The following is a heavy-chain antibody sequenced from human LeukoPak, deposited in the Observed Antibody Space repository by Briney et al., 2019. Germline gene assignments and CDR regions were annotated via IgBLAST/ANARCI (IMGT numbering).Heavy chain of an antibody. Sequence: GGSLRLSCAASGFTFSSYAMSWVRQAPGKGLEWVSAISGSGGSTYYADSVKGRFTISRDNSKKTVYLQMNSLRDEDTAVYYCAKPWFGESPHGMDVWGQGTTVTVSS. V-gene: IGHV3-23*01. CDR1: GFTFSSYA. CDR2: ISGSGGST. D-gene: IGHD3-10*01. J-gene: IGHJ6*02. CDR3: AKPWFGESPHGMDV.